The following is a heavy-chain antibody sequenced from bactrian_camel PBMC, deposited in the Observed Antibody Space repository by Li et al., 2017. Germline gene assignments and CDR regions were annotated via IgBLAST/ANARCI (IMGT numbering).Heavy chain of an antibody. Sequence: HVQLVESGGGSVQPGGTLRLSCEVSEFTLDDRDMAWYRQAPGPKCELVSTTSGDGSIYYASSVQGRFSISTDNTKSRIYLQMNNVKLDDTAMYYCAPDSSPQMGCYWTRGTQVTVS. CDR2: TSGDGSI. CDR3: APDSSPQMGCY. CDR1: EFTLDDRD. J-gene: IGHJ4*01. V-gene: IGHV3S60*01. D-gene: IGHD5*01.